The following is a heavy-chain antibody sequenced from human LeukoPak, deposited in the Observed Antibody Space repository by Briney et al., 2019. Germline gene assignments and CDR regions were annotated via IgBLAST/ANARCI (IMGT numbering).Heavy chain of an antibody. CDR3: ARGYCSSTSCGDYYYYYMDV. CDR2: IYYSGST. D-gene: IGHD2-2*01. J-gene: IGHJ6*03. V-gene: IGHV4-39*07. CDR1: GGSISSSSYY. Sequence: PSETLSLTCTVSGGSISSSSYYWGWIRQPPGKGLEWIGSIYYSGSTNYNPSLKSRVTISVDTSKNQFSLKLSSVTAADTAVYYCARGYCSSTSCGDYYYYYMDVWGKGTTVTISS.